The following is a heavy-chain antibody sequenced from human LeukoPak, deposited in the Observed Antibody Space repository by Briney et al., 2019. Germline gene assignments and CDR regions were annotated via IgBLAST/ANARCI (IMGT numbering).Heavy chain of an antibody. D-gene: IGHD3-10*01. CDR1: GFTFSSYG. CDR3: APMVRGAPDY. CDR2: ISYDGSNK. J-gene: IGHJ4*02. Sequence: HPGRSLRLSCAASGFTFSSYGMHWVRQAPGKGLEWVAFISYDGSNKYYADSVKGRFTISRDNSKNTLYLQMNSLRAEDTAVYYCAPMVRGAPDYWGQGTLVTVSS. V-gene: IGHV3-30*03.